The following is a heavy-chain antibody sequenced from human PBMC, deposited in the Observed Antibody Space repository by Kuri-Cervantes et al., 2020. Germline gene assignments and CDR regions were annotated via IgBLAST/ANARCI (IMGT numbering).Heavy chain of an antibody. CDR3: ARGGEALTTEDGMDV. V-gene: IGHV3-66*01. CDR1: GFTVSSNY. CDR2: IYSGGST. Sequence: GESLKISCAASGFTVSSNYMSWVRQAPGKGLEWVSVIYSGGSTYYADSVKGRFTISRDNSKNTLYLQMNSLRAEDTAVYYCARGGEALTTEDGMDVWGQGTTVTVSS. D-gene: IGHD4-11*01. J-gene: IGHJ6*02.